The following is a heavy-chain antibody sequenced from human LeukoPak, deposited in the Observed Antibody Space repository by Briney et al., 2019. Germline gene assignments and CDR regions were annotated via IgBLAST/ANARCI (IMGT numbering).Heavy chain of an antibody. D-gene: IGHD2-21*02. CDR2: INSDGSST. CDR3: ARAPVQYCGGDCDAFDI. V-gene: IGHV3-74*01. CDR1: GFTFSSYW. J-gene: IGHJ3*02. Sequence: PGGSLRLSCAASGFTFSSYWMHWVRQAPGKGLVWVSRINSDGSSTTYADSVKGRFTISRDNAKKTLYLQMNSLRAGDSAVFYCARAPVQYCGGDCDAFDIWGQGTMVTVSS.